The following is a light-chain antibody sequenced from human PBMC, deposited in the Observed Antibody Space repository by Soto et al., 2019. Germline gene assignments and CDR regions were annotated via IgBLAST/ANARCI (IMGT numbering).Light chain of an antibody. Sequence: DIQMTQSPSSLSASIGDRVTISCRASQDIGAYVNWYQHKQGKAPRVLMYAASNLNSGVPPRFSGSGVGRYFTPTSSDVQPEDVATYYCQHIYSTRTFGQGTKVESK. CDR1: QDIGAY. CDR2: AAS. J-gene: IGKJ1*01. CDR3: QHIYSTRT. V-gene: IGKV1-39*01.